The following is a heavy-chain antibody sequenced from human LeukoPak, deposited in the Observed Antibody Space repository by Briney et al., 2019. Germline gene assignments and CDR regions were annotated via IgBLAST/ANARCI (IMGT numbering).Heavy chain of an antibody. D-gene: IGHD3-3*01. J-gene: IGHJ6*02. CDR3: AADGGVVISGYYYYGMDV. CDR1: GFTFTSSA. CDR2: IVVGSGNT. Sequence: ASVKVSCKASGFTFTSSAMQWVRQARGQRLEWIGWIVVGSGNTNYAQKFQERVTITRDMSTSTAYMELSSLRSEDTAVYYCAADGGVVISGYYYYGMDVWGQGTTVTVSS. V-gene: IGHV1-58*02.